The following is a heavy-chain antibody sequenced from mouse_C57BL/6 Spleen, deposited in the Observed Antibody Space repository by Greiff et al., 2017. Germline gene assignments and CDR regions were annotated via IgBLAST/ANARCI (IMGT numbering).Heavy chain of an antibody. V-gene: IGHV1-64*01. Sequence: QVQLQQPGAELVKPGASVKLSCKASGYTFTSYWMHWVKQRPGPGLEWIGMIHPNSGSTNSNEKFKSKATLTVDKSSSTAYMQLSSLTSEDSAVYYCARPYGNYAGYFDYWGQGTTLTVSS. CDR2: IHPNSGST. CDR3: ARPYGNYAGYFDY. CDR1: GYTFTSYW. J-gene: IGHJ2*01. D-gene: IGHD2-1*01.